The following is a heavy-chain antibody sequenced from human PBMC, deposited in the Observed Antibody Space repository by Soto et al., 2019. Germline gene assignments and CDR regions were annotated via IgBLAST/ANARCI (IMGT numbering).Heavy chain of an antibody. V-gene: IGHV1-18*01. CDR3: AKVVVRGVSTPNWFDP. J-gene: IGHJ5*02. CDR2: ISAYNGNT. CDR1: GYTFTSYG. D-gene: IGHD3-10*01. Sequence: QVQLVQSGAEVKKPGASVKVSCKASGYTFTSYGISWVRQAPGQGLEWMGWISAYNGNTNYAQKLQGRVTMTTDTSTSTAYMELRSLRSDDTAVYYCAKVVVRGVSTPNWFDPWGQGTLVTVSS.